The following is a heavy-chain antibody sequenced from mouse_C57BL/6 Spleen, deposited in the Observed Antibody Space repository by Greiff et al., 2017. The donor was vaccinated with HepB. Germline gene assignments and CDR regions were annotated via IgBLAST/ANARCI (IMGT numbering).Heavy chain of an antibody. Sequence: QLQQSGPELVKPGASVKMSCKASGYTFTDYNMHWVKQSHGKSLEWIGYINPNNGGTSYNQKFKGKATLTVNKSSSTAYMELRSLTSEDSAVYYCAAYDGYYTWFAYWGQGTLVTVSA. V-gene: IGHV1-22*01. CDR3: AAYDGYYTWFAY. J-gene: IGHJ3*01. D-gene: IGHD2-3*01. CDR1: GYTFTDYN. CDR2: INPNNGGT.